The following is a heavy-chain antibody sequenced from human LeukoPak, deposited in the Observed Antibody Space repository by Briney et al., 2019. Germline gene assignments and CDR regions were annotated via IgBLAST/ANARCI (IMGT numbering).Heavy chain of an antibody. J-gene: IGHJ3*02. CDR1: GFTFSSYG. CDR2: IRYDGSNK. D-gene: IGHD6-13*01. Sequence: PGGSLRLSCAASGFTFSSYGMHWVRQDPGKGLEWVAFIRYDGSNKYYADSVKGRFTISRDNAKNSLYLQMNSLRVEGTALYYCARDLEQQLPTGAFDIWGQGTMVTVSS. CDR3: ARDLEQQLPTGAFDI. V-gene: IGHV3-30*02.